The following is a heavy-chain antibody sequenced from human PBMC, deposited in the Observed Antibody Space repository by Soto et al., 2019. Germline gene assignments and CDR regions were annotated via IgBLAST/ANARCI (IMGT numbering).Heavy chain of an antibody. CDR2: ISGSGGST. CDR1: GFTFSSYA. Sequence: EVQLLESGGGLVQPGVSLRLSFAASGFTFSSYAMSWVRQAPGKGLEWVSAISGSGGSTYYADSVKGRFTISRDNSKNTLYLQMNSLRAEDTAVYYCAKVGSGEDYYYYYGMDVWGQGTTVTVSS. D-gene: IGHD3-16*01. CDR3: AKVGSGEDYYYYYGMDV. J-gene: IGHJ6*02. V-gene: IGHV3-23*01.